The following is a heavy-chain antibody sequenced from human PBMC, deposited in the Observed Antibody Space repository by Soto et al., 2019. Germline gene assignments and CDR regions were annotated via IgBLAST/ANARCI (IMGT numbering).Heavy chain of an antibody. V-gene: IGHV4-34*01. CDR1: GGSFSGYY. J-gene: IGHJ5*02. CDR3: ARTSITIFGIRFDP. D-gene: IGHD3-3*01. Sequence: SETLSLTCAVYGGSFSGYYWSWIRQPPGKGLEWIGEINHSGSTNYNPSLKSRVTISVDTSKNQFSLKLSSVTAADTAVYYCARTSITIFGIRFDPWGQGTLVTVSS. CDR2: INHSGST.